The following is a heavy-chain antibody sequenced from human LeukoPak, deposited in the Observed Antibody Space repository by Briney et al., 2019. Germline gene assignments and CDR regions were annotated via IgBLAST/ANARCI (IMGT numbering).Heavy chain of an antibody. V-gene: IGHV1-46*01. J-gene: IGHJ3*02. CDR3: AAWYYYDSSGDAFDI. Sequence: ASVKVSCKASGYTFTSYYMHWVRQAPGQGLEWMGLINPSGGSTSYAQKFQGRVTMTRDTSTSTVYMELSSLRSEDTAVYYCAAWYYYDSSGDAFDIWGQGTMVTVSS. D-gene: IGHD3-22*01. CDR2: INPSGGST. CDR1: GYTFTSYY.